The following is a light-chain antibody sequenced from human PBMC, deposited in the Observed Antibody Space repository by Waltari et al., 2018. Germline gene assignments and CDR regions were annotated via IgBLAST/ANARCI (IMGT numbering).Light chain of an antibody. CDR3: QQYNSYPLT. J-gene: IGKJ4*01. CDR1: QSISSW. V-gene: IGKV1-5*03. Sequence: DIKMTQSPSTLSASVGDRVTIPCRASQSISSWLAWYQQKPGKAPKLMIYKASSLESGVPSRFSCSGSGTEFTLTISSRQPDDFATYYCQQYNSYPLTFGGGTKGEIK. CDR2: KAS.